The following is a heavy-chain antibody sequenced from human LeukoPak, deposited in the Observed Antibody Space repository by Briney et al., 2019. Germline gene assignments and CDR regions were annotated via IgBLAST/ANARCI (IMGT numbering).Heavy chain of an antibody. D-gene: IGHD3-10*01. J-gene: IGHJ4*02. CDR1: GGSFSGYY. CDR2: INHSGST. Sequence: SETLSLTCAVYGGSFSGYYWSWIRQPPGKGLEWIGEINHSGSTNYNPSLKSRVTISVDTSKNQFSLKLSSVTAADTAVYYCARGRGMVRGVTFFDYWGQGTLVTVSS. CDR3: ARGRGMVRGVTFFDY. V-gene: IGHV4-34*01.